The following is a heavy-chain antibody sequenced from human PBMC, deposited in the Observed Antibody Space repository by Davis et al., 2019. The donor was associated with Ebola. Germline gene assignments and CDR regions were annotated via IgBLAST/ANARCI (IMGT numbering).Heavy chain of an antibody. D-gene: IGHD7-27*01. CDR1: GFIFNNYA. Sequence: GESLKISCAASGFIFNNYAMIWVRQAPGKGLEWVAHIKEDGSVKDYVDSVKGRFTISRDNAKNSVYLQMNSLGVEDTAVYYCVRDGWGSLFDYWGQGTLVTVSS. CDR3: VRDGWGSLFDY. J-gene: IGHJ4*02. V-gene: IGHV3-7*03. CDR2: IKEDGSVK.